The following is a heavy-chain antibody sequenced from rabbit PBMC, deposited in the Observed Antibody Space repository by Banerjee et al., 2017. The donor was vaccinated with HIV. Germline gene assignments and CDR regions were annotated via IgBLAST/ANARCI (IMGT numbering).Heavy chain of an antibody. D-gene: IGHD4-1*01. Sequence: QSLEESGGDLVKPEGSLTLTCTASGFSFSNKYVMCWVRQAPGKGLEWIACINTSSGNTVYATWAKGRFTTSKTSSTTVTLQMTSLTAADTATYFCARITDNSGMALWGQGTLVTVS. CDR2: INTSSGNT. J-gene: IGHJ3*01. CDR1: GFSFSNKYV. CDR3: ARITDNSGMAL. V-gene: IGHV1S40*01.